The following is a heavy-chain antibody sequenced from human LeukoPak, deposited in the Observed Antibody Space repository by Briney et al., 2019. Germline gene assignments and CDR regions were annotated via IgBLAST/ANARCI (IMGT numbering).Heavy chain of an antibody. D-gene: IGHD3-10*01. CDR2: IYYSGST. J-gene: IGHJ4*02. CDR1: GGSISSYY. CDR3: ARAGENGDYYGSLWNFDY. V-gene: IGHV4-59*08. Sequence: SETLSLTCTVSGGSISSYYWSWIRQPPGKGLEWIGYIYYSGSTNYNPSLKSRVTISVDTSKNQFSLKLSSVTAADTAVYYCARAGENGDYYGSLWNFDYWGQGTLVTVSS.